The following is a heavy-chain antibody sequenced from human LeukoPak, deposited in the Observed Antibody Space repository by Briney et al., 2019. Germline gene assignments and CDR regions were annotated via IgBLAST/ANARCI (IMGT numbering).Heavy chain of an antibody. CDR1: GGSISSYY. CDR3: ARSHSADFDY. CDR2: IYYSGST. D-gene: IGHD2-21*01. V-gene: IGHV4-59*01. J-gene: IGHJ4*02. Sequence: SETLSLTYTVSGGSISSYYWSWIRQPPGKGLEWIGYIYYSGSTNYNPSLKSRVTISVDTSKDQFSLKLSSVTAADTAVYYCARSHSADFDYWGQGTLVTVSS.